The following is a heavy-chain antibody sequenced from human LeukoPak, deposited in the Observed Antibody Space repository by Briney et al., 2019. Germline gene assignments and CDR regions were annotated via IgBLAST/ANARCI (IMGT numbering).Heavy chain of an antibody. CDR3: AREKDYYDSSGPPGYFDL. D-gene: IGHD3-22*01. J-gene: IGHJ2*01. CDR1: GFTFSSYA. Sequence: PGGSLRLSCAASGFTFSSYAMAWVRQAPGKGLEWVSAISGSRNNTYYADSVKGRFTISRDNSKNTLYLQMNSLRADDTAVYYCAREKDYYDSSGPPGYFDLWGRGTLVTVSS. CDR2: ISGSRNNT. V-gene: IGHV3-23*01.